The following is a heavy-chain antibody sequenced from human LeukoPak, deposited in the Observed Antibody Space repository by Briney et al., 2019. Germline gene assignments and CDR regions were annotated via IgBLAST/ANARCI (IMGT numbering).Heavy chain of an antibody. J-gene: IGHJ4*02. CDR3: ARDAPYYYDSSGYVYYFDY. D-gene: IGHD3-22*01. CDR2: ISSSSSYI. CDR1: GFTFSSYS. Sequence: GGSLRLSCAASGFTFSSYSMNWVRQAPGKGLEWVSSISSSSSYIYYADSVKGRFTISRDNAKNSLYLQMNSLRAEDTAVYYCARDAPYYYDSSGYVYYFDYWGQGTLVTVSS. V-gene: IGHV3-21*06.